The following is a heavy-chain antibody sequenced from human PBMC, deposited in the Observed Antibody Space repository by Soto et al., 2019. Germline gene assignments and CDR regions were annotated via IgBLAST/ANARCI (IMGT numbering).Heavy chain of an antibody. CDR3: ARFLYGTSSSSIFYYFYGIDV. Sequence: GESLKISCKGFRYSFSSYWIGWVRQMPGKGLEWMGIIHPGDSDTRYNPSFQGQVTISADKSFSTAYVQWSSLKASDSAIYYCARFLYGTSSSSIFYYFYGIDVWGHGTTVTVSS. V-gene: IGHV5-51*01. CDR2: IHPGDSDT. CDR1: RYSFSSYW. D-gene: IGHD6-6*01. J-gene: IGHJ6*02.